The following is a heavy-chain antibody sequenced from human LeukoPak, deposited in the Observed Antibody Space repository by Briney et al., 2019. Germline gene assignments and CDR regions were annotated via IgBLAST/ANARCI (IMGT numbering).Heavy chain of an antibody. CDR1: GASISNYY. J-gene: IGHJ4*02. Sequence: PSETLSLTCTVSGASISNYYWTWIRQPAGKGLEWIGRTYTSGSTNYNPSLKSRVTMSVDTSRNQFSLKLNSVTAADTAVYYCASGDHRILEYWGQGTLVTVSS. D-gene: IGHD1-14*01. CDR2: TYTSGST. V-gene: IGHV4-4*07. CDR3: ASGDHRILEY.